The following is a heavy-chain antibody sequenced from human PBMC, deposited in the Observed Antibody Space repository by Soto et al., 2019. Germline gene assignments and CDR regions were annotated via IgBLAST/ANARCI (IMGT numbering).Heavy chain of an antibody. CDR2: ISSDETTT. CDR1: GFTFSSYW. Sequence: PGGSLRLSCAASGFTFSSYWMHWVRQAPGKGLAGVSRISSDETTTTYADSVKGRFTISRDNAKNTLYLQMNSLRAEDTAVYYCARVPYCSSSGCYSWFDPWGQGT. D-gene: IGHD2-2*01. J-gene: IGHJ5*02. V-gene: IGHV3-74*01. CDR3: ARVPYCSSSGCYSWFDP.